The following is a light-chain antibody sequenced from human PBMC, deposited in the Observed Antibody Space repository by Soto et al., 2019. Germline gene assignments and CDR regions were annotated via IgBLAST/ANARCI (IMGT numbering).Light chain of an antibody. Sequence: QSALTQPASVSGSPGQSITISCTGTSSDVGGYNYVSWYQQHPGKAPKLMIYDVSNRPSGVSNRFSGSKSGNTASLTISGLQAEDEAEYYCSSYTSSSTIAFGGGTKLTVL. V-gene: IGLV2-14*01. CDR2: DVS. CDR1: SSDVGGYNY. CDR3: SSYTSSSTIA. J-gene: IGLJ3*02.